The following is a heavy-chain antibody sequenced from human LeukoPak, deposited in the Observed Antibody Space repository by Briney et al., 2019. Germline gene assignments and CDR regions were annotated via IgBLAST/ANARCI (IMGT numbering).Heavy chain of an antibody. D-gene: IGHD3-10*01. Sequence: SETLSLTCIVFGDSINNYYWSWIRQPPGKGLEWIGYIYYRGSTNYNPSLKSRVTISIDTSKKQFSLKLSSVTAADTAVYYCARDRIYDSGNHYNYYYDLDVWGRGTTVTVSS. CDR2: IYYRGST. CDR3: ARDRIYDSGNHYNYYYDLDV. CDR1: GDSINNYY. V-gene: IGHV4-59*01. J-gene: IGHJ6*02.